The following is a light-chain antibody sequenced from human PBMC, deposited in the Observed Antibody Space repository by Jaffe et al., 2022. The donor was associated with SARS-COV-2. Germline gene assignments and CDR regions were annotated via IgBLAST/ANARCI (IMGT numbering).Light chain of an antibody. Sequence: QSALTQPASVSGSPGKSITISCTGSSSDVGGYDYVSWYQQHPGNAPKLMIYDVNNRPSGVSHRFSGSKSGNTASLTISGLQAEDEADYYCSSYTADSALVFGGGTKLTVL. V-gene: IGLV2-14*03. CDR2: DVN. CDR1: SSDVGGYDY. CDR3: SSYTADSALV. J-gene: IGLJ2*01.